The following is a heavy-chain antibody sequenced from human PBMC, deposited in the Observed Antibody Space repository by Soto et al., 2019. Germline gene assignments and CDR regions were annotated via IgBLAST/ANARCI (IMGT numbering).Heavy chain of an antibody. CDR3: ARHTGHCGGDCYSPYYFDY. D-gene: IGHD2-21*02. Sequence: SETLSLTCTVSGGSISSSSYYWGWIRQPPGKGLEWIGSIYYSGSTYYNPSLKSRVTISVDTSKNQFSLKLSSVTAADTAVYYCARHTGHCGGDCYSPYYFDYWGQGTLVTVSS. J-gene: IGHJ4*02. CDR2: IYYSGST. CDR1: GGSISSSSYY. V-gene: IGHV4-39*01.